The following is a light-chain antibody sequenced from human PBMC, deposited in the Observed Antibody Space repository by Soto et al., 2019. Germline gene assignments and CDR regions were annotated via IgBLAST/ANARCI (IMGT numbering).Light chain of an antibody. CDR2: AAS. Sequence: EIVLTQSPGTLSLSPGERATLSCRASQSVNIKYLAWYQQKPGQAPRLLIYAASSRATGIPDRFSGSGSGTDLTLTISRLEPEDFAVYYCQQYGSSPPRTFGQGTKLEIK. J-gene: IGKJ2*01. CDR1: QSVNIKY. V-gene: IGKV3-20*01. CDR3: QQYGSSPPRT.